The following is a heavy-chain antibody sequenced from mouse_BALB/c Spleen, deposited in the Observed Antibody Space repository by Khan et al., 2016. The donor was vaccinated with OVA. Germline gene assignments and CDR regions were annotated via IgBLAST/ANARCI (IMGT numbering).Heavy chain of an antibody. CDR2: IWSGGST. Sequence: QVQLKESGPGLVQPSQSLSITYTVSGFSLTSYGVHWVRQSPGKGLEWLGVIWSGGSTDYNADFISRLSISKDNSKSQVFFKMNSLQANDTAIYYCARIFIGTTDYAMDYWGQGTSVTVSS. D-gene: IGHD2-14*01. J-gene: IGHJ4*01. CDR1: GFSLTSYG. V-gene: IGHV2-2*02. CDR3: ARIFIGTTDYAMDY.